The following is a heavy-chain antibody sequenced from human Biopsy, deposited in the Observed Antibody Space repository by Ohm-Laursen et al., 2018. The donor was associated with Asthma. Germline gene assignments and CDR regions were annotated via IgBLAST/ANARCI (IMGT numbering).Heavy chain of an antibody. Sequence: GTLSLTCTVSGGSVSSGSYYWSWIRQPPGKGLEWIGYIYYSGSTNYNPSLKSRVTISVDTSRNQFSLKLSSVTAADTAVYYCARERAGYYGSGSYLGYWGQGTLVTVSS. J-gene: IGHJ4*02. D-gene: IGHD3-10*01. CDR3: ARERAGYYGSGSYLGY. CDR2: IYYSGST. CDR1: GGSVSSGSYY. V-gene: IGHV4-61*01.